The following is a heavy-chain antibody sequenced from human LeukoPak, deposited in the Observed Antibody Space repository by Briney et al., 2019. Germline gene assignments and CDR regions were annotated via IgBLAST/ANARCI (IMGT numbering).Heavy chain of an antibody. D-gene: IGHD2-2*02. CDR1: GFTFSSYA. CDR3: AKAVGYCSSTSCYTRPDY. CDR2: ISGSGGST. V-gene: IGHV3-23*01. Sequence: GGSLRLSCAASGFTFSSYAMSWVRQAPGKGLEWASAISGSGGSTYYADSVKGRFTISRDNSKNTLYLQMNSLRAEDTAVYYCAKAVGYCSSTSCYTRPDYWGQGTLVTVSS. J-gene: IGHJ4*02.